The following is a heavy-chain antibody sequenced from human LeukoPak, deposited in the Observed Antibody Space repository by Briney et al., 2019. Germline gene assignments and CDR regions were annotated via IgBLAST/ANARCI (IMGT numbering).Heavy chain of an antibody. CDR3: ARERDYYGSGTQGVDY. Sequence: GGSLRLSCAASGFTFSSYSMNWVRQAPGKGLEWVSYISSSSSTIYYADSVKGRFTISRDNAKNTLYLQLNSLRVEDTAVYYCARERDYYGSGTQGVDYWGQGTLVTVSS. CDR1: GFTFSSYS. CDR2: ISSSSSTI. D-gene: IGHD3-10*01. V-gene: IGHV3-48*01. J-gene: IGHJ4*02.